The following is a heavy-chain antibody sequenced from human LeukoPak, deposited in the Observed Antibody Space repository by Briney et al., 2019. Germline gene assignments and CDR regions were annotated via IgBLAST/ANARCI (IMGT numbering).Heavy chain of an antibody. CDR1: GGTFRIYA. V-gene: IGHV1-69*13. Sequence: VASVKVSCKASGGTFRIYAISWVRQAPGQGLEWMGGIIPIFGTANYAQKFQGRVTITADESTSTAYMELSSLRSEDTAVYYCARRHVKEGYYYGMDVWGQGTTVTVSS. CDR2: IIPIFGTA. CDR3: ARRHVKEGYYYGMDV. J-gene: IGHJ6*02. D-gene: IGHD3-16*01.